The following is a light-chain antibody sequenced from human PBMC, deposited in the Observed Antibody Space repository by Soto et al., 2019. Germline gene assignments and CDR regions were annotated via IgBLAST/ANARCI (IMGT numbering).Light chain of an antibody. CDR3: QEYNTWPWT. Sequence: EIVLPQSPGTMSLSPGERATLSCRASQSVNNNLAWYQQKLGQAPRVLIYGASTRATGIPARFTGSGSGTEFILTITSLQSEDSAVYYCQEYNTWPWTFGQGTKVDI. V-gene: IGKV3-15*01. CDR2: GAS. J-gene: IGKJ1*01. CDR1: QSVNNN.